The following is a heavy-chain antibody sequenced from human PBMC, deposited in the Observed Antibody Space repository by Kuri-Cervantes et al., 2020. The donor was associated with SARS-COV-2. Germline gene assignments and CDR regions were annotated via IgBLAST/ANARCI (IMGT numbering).Heavy chain of an antibody. CDR2: ISSSSSYI. J-gene: IGHJ1*01. Sequence: GESLKISCAASGFTFSSYSMNWVRQAPGKGLEWVSSISSSSSYIYYADSVKGRFTISRDNAENSLYLQMNTLKTEDTAVFYCARDASYSGSYGSFQHWGQGTLVTVSS. CDR3: ARDASYSGSYGSFQH. CDR1: GFTFSSYS. V-gene: IGHV3-21*01. D-gene: IGHD1-26*01.